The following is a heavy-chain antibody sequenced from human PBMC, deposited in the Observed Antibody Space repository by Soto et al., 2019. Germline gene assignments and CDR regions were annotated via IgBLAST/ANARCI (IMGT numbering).Heavy chain of an antibody. V-gene: IGHV1-18*01. CDR3: ARDCGGDCYDDYGMDV. J-gene: IGHJ6*02. Sequence: QVQLVQSGAEVKKPGASVKVFCKASGYTFTSYGIRWVRQAPGQGLEWMGWISAYNGNTNYAQKLQGRVTMTTDTSTSTAYMELRSLRSDDTAVYCCARDCGGDCYDDYGMDVWGQGTTVTVSS. CDR2: ISAYNGNT. D-gene: IGHD2-21*02. CDR1: GYTFTSYG.